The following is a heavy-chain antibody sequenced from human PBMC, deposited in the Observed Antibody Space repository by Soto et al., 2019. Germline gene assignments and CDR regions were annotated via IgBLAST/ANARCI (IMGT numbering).Heavy chain of an antibody. V-gene: IGHV1-18*01. J-gene: IGHJ4*02. CDR1: GYTFTSYG. CDR2: ISTNNGDT. CDR3: GREYCRGGRCYSPDY. Sequence: ASVKVSCKASGYTFTSYGISWVRQAPGQGLEWMGWISTNNGDTYYAPRFQGRVTVTKDTSTRTAYMELRSLGSDDTAVYYCGREYCRGGRCYSPDYWGQGTLVTVSS. D-gene: IGHD2-15*01.